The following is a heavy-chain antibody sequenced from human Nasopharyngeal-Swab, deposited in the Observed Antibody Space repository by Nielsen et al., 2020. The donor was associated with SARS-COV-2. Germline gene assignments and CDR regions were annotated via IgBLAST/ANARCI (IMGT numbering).Heavy chain of an antibody. Sequence: GESLKISCAASGFTFGSYAMSWVRQAPGKGLEWVSIISGSGDTTYYADSVKDRFTISRDNSKNTLYMQTNSPRVEDTAVYYCAKAPYLRGLDVWGQGTTVTVSS. CDR1: GFTFGSYA. CDR3: AKAPYLRGLDV. CDR2: ISGSGDTT. J-gene: IGHJ6*02. D-gene: IGHD2-21*01. V-gene: IGHV3-23*01.